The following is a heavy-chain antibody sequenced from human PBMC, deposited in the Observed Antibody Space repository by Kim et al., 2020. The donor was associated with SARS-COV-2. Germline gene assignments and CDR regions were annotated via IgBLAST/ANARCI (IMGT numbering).Heavy chain of an antibody. Sequence: SVKVSFKASGGTFSSYAISWVRQAPGQGLEWMGGIIPIFGTANYAQKFQGRVTITADESTSTAYMELSSLRSEDTAVYYCARDKGMATIGRGYYYYYYGMDVWGQGTTVTVSS. CDR3: ARDKGMATIGRGYYYYYYGMDV. CDR1: GGTFSSYA. CDR2: IIPIFGTA. D-gene: IGHD5-12*01. V-gene: IGHV1-69*13. J-gene: IGHJ6*02.